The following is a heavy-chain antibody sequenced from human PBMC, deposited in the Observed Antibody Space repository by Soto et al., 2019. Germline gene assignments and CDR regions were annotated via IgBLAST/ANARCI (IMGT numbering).Heavy chain of an antibody. D-gene: IGHD6-13*01. CDR3: ARDRRSSSWYNYYYYYGMDV. CDR1: GFTFSSYG. Sequence: GGSLRLSCAASGFTFSSYGMHWVRQAPGKGLEWVAVIWYDGSNKYYADSVKGRFTISRDNSKNTLYLQMNSLRAEDTAVYYCARDRRSSSWYNYYYYYGMDVWGQGTTVTVSS. J-gene: IGHJ6*02. CDR2: IWYDGSNK. V-gene: IGHV3-33*01.